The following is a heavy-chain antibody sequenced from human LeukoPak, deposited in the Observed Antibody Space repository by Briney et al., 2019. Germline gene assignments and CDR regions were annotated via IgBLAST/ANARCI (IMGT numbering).Heavy chain of an antibody. J-gene: IGHJ4*02. CDR2: INPNRGNT. D-gene: IGHD2-15*01. V-gene: IGHV1-8*02. CDR1: EYTLTRYD. Sequence: GASVKVSCKTSEYTLTRYDINWVRQATGQGREWRGWINPNRGNTGNAQKFQGRVTMTRDTSINTAYMELSSLRSEDTAVYYCARVPSLGYCSGGSCYRFDYWGQGTLVTVSS. CDR3: ARVPSLGYCSGGSCYRFDY.